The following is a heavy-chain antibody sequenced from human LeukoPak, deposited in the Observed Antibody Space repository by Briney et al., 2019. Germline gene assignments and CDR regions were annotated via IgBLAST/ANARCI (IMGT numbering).Heavy chain of an antibody. V-gene: IGHV4-34*01. D-gene: IGHD3-10*01. Sequence: SETLSLTCAVYGGSFSGYYWSWIRQPPGKGLEWIGEINHSGSTNYNPSLKSRVTISVDTSKNQFSLKLSSVTAADTAVYYCARGGRVGVGYYGSGSYYYNYWGQGTLVTVSS. CDR2: INHSGST. CDR1: GGSFSGYY. J-gene: IGHJ4*02. CDR3: ARGGRVGVGYYGSGSYYYNY.